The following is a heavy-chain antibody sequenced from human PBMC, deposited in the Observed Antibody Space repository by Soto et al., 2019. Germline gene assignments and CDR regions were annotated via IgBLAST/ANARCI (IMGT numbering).Heavy chain of an antibody. V-gene: IGHV3-33*01. CDR1: GFTFSSYG. CDR2: IWYDGSNK. Sequence: GGSLRLSCAASGFTFSSYGMHWVRQAPGKGLEWVAVIWYDGSNKYYADSVKGRFTISRDNSKNTLYLQMNSLRAEDTAVYYCARDLRVVPAASSGMDVWGQGTTVTVSS. CDR3: ARDLRVVPAASSGMDV. J-gene: IGHJ6*02. D-gene: IGHD2-2*01.